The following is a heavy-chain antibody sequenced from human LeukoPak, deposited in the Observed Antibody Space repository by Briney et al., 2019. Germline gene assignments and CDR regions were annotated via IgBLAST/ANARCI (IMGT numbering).Heavy chain of an antibody. V-gene: IGHV4-38-2*02. CDR2: IHHSGST. CDR1: GYSISSGYY. CDR3: ARWVDIVATITRKDYFDY. D-gene: IGHD5-12*01. J-gene: IGHJ4*02. Sequence: SETLSLTCIVSGYSISSGYYWGWIRQPPGKGLEWIGNIHHSGSTYYNPSLKSRVTISVDTSKNQFSLKLSSVTAADTAVYYCARWVDIVATITRKDYFDYWGQGTLVTVSS.